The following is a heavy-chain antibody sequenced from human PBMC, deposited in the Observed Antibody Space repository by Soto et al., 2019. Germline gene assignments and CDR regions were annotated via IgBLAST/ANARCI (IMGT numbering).Heavy chain of an antibody. D-gene: IGHD4-17*01. Sequence: QVQLQESGPGLVKPSQTLSLTCTVSGGSISSGGYYWSWIRQHPGKGLEWIGYIYYSGSTYYNPSLKSRVTXXVXTXTNQFSLKLSSVTAADTAVYYCARDGGGYGVWWFDPWGQGTLVTVSS. J-gene: IGHJ5*02. V-gene: IGHV4-31*03. CDR1: GGSISSGGYY. CDR2: IYYSGST. CDR3: ARDGGGYGVWWFDP.